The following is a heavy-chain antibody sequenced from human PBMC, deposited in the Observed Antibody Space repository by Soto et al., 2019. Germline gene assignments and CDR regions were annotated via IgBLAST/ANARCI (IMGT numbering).Heavy chain of an antibody. J-gene: IGHJ6*03. Sequence: SETLSLTCTVSGGSISSYYGSWIRQPPGKGLEWIGYIYYSGSTNYNPSLKSRVTISVDTSKNQFSLKLSSVTAADTAVYYCARVRGGQYSSSSYYYYYMDVWGKGTTVTVSS. CDR1: GGSISSYY. V-gene: IGHV4-59*01. D-gene: IGHD6-6*01. CDR3: ARVRGGQYSSSSYYYYYMDV. CDR2: IYYSGST.